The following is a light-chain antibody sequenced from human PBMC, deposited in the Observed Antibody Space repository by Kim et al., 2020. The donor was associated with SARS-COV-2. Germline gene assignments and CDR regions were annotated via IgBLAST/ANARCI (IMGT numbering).Light chain of an antibody. CDR1: QSVSSN. V-gene: IGKV3-15*01. CDR2: GAS. CDR3: QQYNNWPRT. Sequence: KVMTQSPATLSVSPGERATLSCRASQSVSSNLAWYQQKPGQAPRLLIYGASTRATGIPARFSGSGSGTEFTLTISSLLSEDFAVYYCQQYNNWPRTFGQGTKVDIK. J-gene: IGKJ1*01.